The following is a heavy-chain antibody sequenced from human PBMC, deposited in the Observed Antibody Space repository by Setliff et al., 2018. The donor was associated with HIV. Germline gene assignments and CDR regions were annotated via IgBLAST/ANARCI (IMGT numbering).Heavy chain of an antibody. D-gene: IGHD4-17*01. J-gene: IGHJ4*02. V-gene: IGHV3-30*02. CDR3: MYGGRTATTH. CDR2: IASDVSKT. CDR1: GFTFSSYG. Sequence: GGSLRLSCAASGFTFSSYGMHWVRQAPGKGLEWVTFIASDVSKTHIADSVKGRFTISRDNAKNSLYLQMNTLRVEDTAVYYCMYGGRTATTHWGQGTLVTVPQ.